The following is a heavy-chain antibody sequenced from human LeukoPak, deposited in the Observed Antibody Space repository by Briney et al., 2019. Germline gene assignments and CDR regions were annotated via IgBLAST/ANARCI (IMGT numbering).Heavy chain of an antibody. V-gene: IGHV5-51*01. CDR3: ARHNGYSSLLDAFDI. J-gene: IGHJ3*02. Sequence: GESLKISCKGSGYSFTSYWIGWVRQMPGKGLEWMGIIYPGDSDTRYSPSFQGQVTISADKSISTAYLQWSSLKASDTAMYYCARHNGYSSLLDAFDIWGQGTMVTVSS. D-gene: IGHD6-13*01. CDR1: GYSFTSYW. CDR2: IYPGDSDT.